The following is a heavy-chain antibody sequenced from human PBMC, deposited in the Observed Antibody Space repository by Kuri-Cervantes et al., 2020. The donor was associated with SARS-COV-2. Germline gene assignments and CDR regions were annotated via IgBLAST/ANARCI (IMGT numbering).Heavy chain of an antibody. CDR2: ISYDGSNK. CDR1: GFTFSSYA. J-gene: IGHJ3*02. D-gene: IGHD3-16*01. CDR3: AKDGGLQEGPDAFDI. V-gene: IGHV3-30-3*01. Sequence: GRFLRPSCAAFGFTFSSYAMHWVRQAPGKGLEWVAVISYDGSNKYYADSVKGRFTISRDNSKNTLYLQMNSLRAEDTAVYYCAKDGGLQEGPDAFDIWGQGTMVTVSS.